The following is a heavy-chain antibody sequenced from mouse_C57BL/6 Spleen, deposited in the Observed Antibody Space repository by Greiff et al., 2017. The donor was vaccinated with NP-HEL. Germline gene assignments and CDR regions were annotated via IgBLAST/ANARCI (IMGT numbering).Heavy chain of an antibody. J-gene: IGHJ3*01. CDR3: TTTTVVATPFAY. V-gene: IGHV14-4*01. CDR2: IDPENGDT. CDR1: GFNIKDDY. D-gene: IGHD1-1*01. Sequence: DVQLQESGAELVRPGASVKLSCTASGFNIKDDYMHWVKQRPEQGLEWIGWIDPENGDTEYASKFQGKATITADTSSNTAYLQLSSLTSEDTAVYYCTTTTVVATPFAYWGQGTLVTVSA.